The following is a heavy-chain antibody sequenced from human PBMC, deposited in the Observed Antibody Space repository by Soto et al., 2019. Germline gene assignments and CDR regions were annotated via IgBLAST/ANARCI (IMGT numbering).Heavy chain of an antibody. J-gene: IGHJ4*02. D-gene: IGHD3-3*01. V-gene: IGHV3-23*01. CDR2: VYGSGHGDT. Sequence: EVQLLESGGLLVQSGGSLRLSCAASGFTFSTYTMSWVRQAPGKGLEWVSGVYGSGHGDTFYADSVKGRFVISRDDSKGMLFLQMTSLNVEDTAIYYCAKDRHPDGIWNFDFWGQGTLVTVFS. CDR1: GFTFSTYT. CDR3: AKDRHPDGIWNFDF.